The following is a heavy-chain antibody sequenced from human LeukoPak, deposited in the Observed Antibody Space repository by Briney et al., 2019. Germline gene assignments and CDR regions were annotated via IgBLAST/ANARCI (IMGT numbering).Heavy chain of an antibody. V-gene: IGHV4-59*08. D-gene: IGHD3-22*01. Sequence: SETLSLTCTVSGGSISSYYWSWIRQPPGKGLEWIGYIYYSGSTNYNPSLKSRVTISVDTSKNQFSLKLSSVTAADTAVYYCARHTRPNTYYYDSSGYYIGFDPWGQGTLVTVSS. CDR2: IYYSGST. CDR1: GGSISSYY. CDR3: ARHTRPNTYYYDSSGYYIGFDP. J-gene: IGHJ5*02.